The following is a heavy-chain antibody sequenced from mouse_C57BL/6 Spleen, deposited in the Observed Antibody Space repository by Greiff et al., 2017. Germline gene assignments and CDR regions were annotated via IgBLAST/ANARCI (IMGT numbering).Heavy chain of an antibody. CDR2: IGPGSGST. CDR3: ARGGRLTVVDAMDY. V-gene: IGHV1-77*01. CDR1: GYTFTDYY. J-gene: IGHJ4*01. D-gene: IGHD1-1*01. Sequence: QVQLQQSGAELVKPGASVKISCKASGYTFTDYYINWVKQRPGQGLEGIGKIGPGSGSTYYNEKFKGKATLTADKSSSTAYMQLSSLTSEDSAVYFCARGGRLTVVDAMDYWGQGTSVTVSS.